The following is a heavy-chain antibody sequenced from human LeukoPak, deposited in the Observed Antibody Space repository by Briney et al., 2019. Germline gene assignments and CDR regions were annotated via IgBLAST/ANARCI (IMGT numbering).Heavy chain of an antibody. J-gene: IGHJ5*02. V-gene: IGHV3-23*01. Sequence: GGSLRLSCAASGFTLSTYAMSWVRQTPGKGLEWVAATSSSDAGTYHADSVRGRFTISRDNSKNTLYLQMNSLRAEDTAVYYCAKAGVRLCGMLSLRNQGVGWFDPWGQGTLVTVSS. CDR1: GFTLSTYA. CDR2: TSSSDAGT. CDR3: AKAGVRLCGMLSLRNQGVGWFDP. D-gene: IGHD3-10*01.